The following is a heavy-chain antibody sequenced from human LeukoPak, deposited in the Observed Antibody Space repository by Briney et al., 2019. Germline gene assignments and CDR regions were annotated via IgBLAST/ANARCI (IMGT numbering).Heavy chain of an antibody. V-gene: IGHV5-51*01. CDR3: ARHGHCTNGVCYSNYYYYMDV. Sequence: GESLKVSCKGSGYSFTSYWIGWVRQMPGKGLEWMGIIYPDDSDTRYSPSFKGQVIISVDKSISTAYLQWSSLKASDTATYYWARHGHCTNGVCYSNYYYYMDVWGKGTTVTVSS. D-gene: IGHD2-8*01. J-gene: IGHJ6*03. CDR1: GYSFTSYW. CDR2: IYPDDSDT.